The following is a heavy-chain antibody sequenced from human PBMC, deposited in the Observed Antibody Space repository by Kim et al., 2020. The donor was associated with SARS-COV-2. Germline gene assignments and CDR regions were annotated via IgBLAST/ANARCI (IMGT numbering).Heavy chain of an antibody. D-gene: IGHD5-18*01. V-gene: IGHV4-59*09. Sequence: SGGPNYNPSPKIRGPISVDTSKNQFSLKKSSVTSADTAVYYCARGQLWLDYWGQGTLVTVSS. CDR3: ARGQLWLDY. CDR2: SGGP. J-gene: IGHJ4*02.